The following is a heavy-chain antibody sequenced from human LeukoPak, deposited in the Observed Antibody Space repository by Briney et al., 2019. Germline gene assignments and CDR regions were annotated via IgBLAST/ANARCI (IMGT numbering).Heavy chain of an antibody. CDR3: ARSYCSGSSCYYFDH. CDR1: GYTFNNYY. D-gene: IGHD2-15*01. V-gene: IGHV1-18*01. CDR2: ISVYNGNT. J-gene: IGHJ4*02. Sequence: ASVKVSCKASGYTFNNYYITWVRQAPGQGLEWMGWISVYNGNTNYVQKFQGRVTMTTDTSTSTAYMELRSLRSDDTAMYYRARSYCSGSSCYYFDHWGQGTPVTVSS.